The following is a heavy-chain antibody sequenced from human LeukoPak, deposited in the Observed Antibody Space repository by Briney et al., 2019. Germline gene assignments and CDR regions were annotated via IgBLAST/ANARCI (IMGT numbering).Heavy chain of an antibody. CDR3: TRGGIVATIGYGMDV. J-gene: IGHJ6*02. V-gene: IGHV3-49*04. CDR1: EFTFGDHA. Sequence: GGSLRLSCTGSEFTFGDHALSWVRQAPGKGLEWVGLIRNEAFGGATEYAASVESRFSISRDNSKSIAYLQMNSLQTEDTAVYYCTRGGIVATIGYGMDVWGQGTTVTVSS. CDR2: IRNEAFGGAT. D-gene: IGHD5-12*01.